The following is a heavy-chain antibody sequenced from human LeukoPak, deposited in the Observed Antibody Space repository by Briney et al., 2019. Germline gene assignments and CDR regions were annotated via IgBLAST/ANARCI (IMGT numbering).Heavy chain of an antibody. D-gene: IGHD2-15*01. Sequence: SETLSLTCTVSGGSISSGGYYWSWIRQHPGKGLEWIGYIYNSGSTYYNPSLKSRVTISVDTSKNQFSLKLSSVTAADTAVYYCARRTSYCSGGSCYGGDFDYWGQGTLVTVSS. CDR2: IYNSGST. V-gene: IGHV4-31*03. CDR3: ARRTSYCSGGSCYGGDFDY. J-gene: IGHJ4*02. CDR1: GGSISSGGYY.